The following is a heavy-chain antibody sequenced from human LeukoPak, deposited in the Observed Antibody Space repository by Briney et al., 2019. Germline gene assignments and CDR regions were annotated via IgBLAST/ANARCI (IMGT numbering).Heavy chain of an antibody. V-gene: IGHV1-3*01. CDR2: INAGNGNT. D-gene: IGHD3-3*01. CDR1: GYTFTSYA. J-gene: IGHJ5*02. Sequence: ASVKVSCKASGYTFTSYAMHWVRQAPGQRLEWMGWINAGNGNTKCSQKFQGRVTITRDTSTSTAYMELSSLRSEDTAVYYCARRITIFGVATVGTNGWFDPWGQGTLVTVSS. CDR3: ARRITIFGVATVGTNGWFDP.